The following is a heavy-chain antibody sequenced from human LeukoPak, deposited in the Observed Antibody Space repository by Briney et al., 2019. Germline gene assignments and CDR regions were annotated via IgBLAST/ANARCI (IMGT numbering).Heavy chain of an antibody. Sequence: PSETLSLTCTVSGGSISTYYWSWIRQPAGKGLEWIGRICSSGSAIYNPSVDRRVTMSVDTSNNQISLKLTSVTAADTAVYYCARMSGVVGKWLFDFWGQGILVTVSS. CDR1: GGSISTYY. D-gene: IGHD2-15*01. V-gene: IGHV4-4*07. CDR2: ICSSGSA. J-gene: IGHJ4*02. CDR3: ARMSGVVGKWLFDF.